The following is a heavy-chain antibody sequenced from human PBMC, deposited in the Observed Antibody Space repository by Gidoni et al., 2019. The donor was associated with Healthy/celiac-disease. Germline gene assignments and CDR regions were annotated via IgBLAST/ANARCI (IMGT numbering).Heavy chain of an antibody. CDR1: GFTFSSYA. CDR3: AKVGVAARFFDY. V-gene: IGHV3-23*01. CDR2: ISGSGGST. D-gene: IGHD2-15*01. Sequence: EVQLLESGGGLVQPGGSLRLSCAVSGFTFSSYAMSWVRQAPGKGLEWVSAISGSGGSTYYADSVKGRFTISRDNSKNTLYLQMNSLRAEDTAVYYCAKVGVAARFFDYWGQGTLVTVSS. J-gene: IGHJ4*02.